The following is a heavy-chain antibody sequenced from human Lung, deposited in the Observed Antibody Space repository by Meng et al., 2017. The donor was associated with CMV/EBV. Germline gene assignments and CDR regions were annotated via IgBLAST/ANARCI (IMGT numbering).Heavy chain of an antibody. J-gene: IGHJ4*02. D-gene: IGHD3-16*02. CDR3: AKGGDNYVWGTYQDFDS. CDR1: FAFSRYA. CDR2: ISHSGSTT. V-gene: IGHV3-23*01. Sequence: FAFSRYAMTWVRQAPGKGLDWVSSISHSGSTTYYADPVKGRFIISRDNSKNTLHLQMSSLRAEDTAVYYCAKGGDNYVWGTYQDFDSWGQGTLVTVSS.